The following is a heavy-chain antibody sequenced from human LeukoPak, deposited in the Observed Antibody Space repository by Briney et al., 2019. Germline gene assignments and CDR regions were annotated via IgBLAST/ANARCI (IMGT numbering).Heavy chain of an antibody. CDR1: GGSFSGYY. CDR2: INHSGST. D-gene: IGHD3-9*01. J-gene: IGHJ3*02. CDR3: ARRTRYFDSLLRVSVFDI. Sequence: ASETLSLTCAVYGGSFSGYYWSWIRQPPGKGLEWIGKINHSGSTNYNPSLKSRVTISVDTFKNQFSLKLSSVTAADTAVYYCARRTRYFDSLLRVSVFDIWGQGTMVTVSS. V-gene: IGHV4-34*01.